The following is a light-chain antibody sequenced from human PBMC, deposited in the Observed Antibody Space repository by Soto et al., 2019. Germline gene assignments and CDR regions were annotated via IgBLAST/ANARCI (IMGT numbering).Light chain of an antibody. V-gene: IGLV1-40*01. J-gene: IGLJ1*01. Sequence: QSVLTQPPSASGTPGQRVTISCSGSSSNIGAGYDVHWYQQLPGTAPKLLIYGNNNRPSGVPARFSGSKSVSATSASLAITGLHAEDEADYYYQSYDTCLGGSGVFGTGTQLTVL. CDR3: QSYDTCLGGSGV. CDR1: SSNIGAGYD. CDR2: GNN.